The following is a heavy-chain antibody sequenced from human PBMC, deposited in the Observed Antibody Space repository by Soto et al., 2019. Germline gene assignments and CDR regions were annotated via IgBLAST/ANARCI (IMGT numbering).Heavy chain of an antibody. CDR2: IYTSGST. D-gene: IGHD3-10*01. CDR1: GGSISSYY. Sequence: SETLSLTCTVSGGSISSYYWIWIRQPAGKGLEWIGRIYTSGSTNYNPSLKSRVTMSVDTSKNQFSLKLSSVTAADTAVYYCARLPPNYYGSGYYGMDVWGQGTTVTVSS. V-gene: IGHV4-4*07. J-gene: IGHJ6*02. CDR3: ARLPPNYYGSGYYGMDV.